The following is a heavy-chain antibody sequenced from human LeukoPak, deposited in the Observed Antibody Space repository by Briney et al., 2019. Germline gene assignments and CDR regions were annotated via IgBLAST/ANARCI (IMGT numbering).Heavy chain of an antibody. J-gene: IGHJ5*02. Sequence: GSSVTVSCKASGGTFSSYAISWVRQAPGQGLEWMGRITPILGIANYAQKFQGRVTITADKSTSTAYMELSRLRSDDTAVYYCARVGYCSSTSCYEWFDPWGQGTLVTVSS. CDR2: ITPILGIA. CDR3: ARVGYCSSTSCYEWFDP. V-gene: IGHV1-69*04. D-gene: IGHD2-2*01. CDR1: GGTFSSYA.